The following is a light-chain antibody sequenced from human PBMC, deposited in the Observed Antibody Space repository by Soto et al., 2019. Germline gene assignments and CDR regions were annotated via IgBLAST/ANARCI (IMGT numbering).Light chain of an antibody. CDR1: QSISTY. J-gene: IGKJ5*01. CDR3: QQSYSTPIT. Sequence: DIQMTQSPSSLSASVGDTVTITCRPSQSISTYLNWYQQKPGKAPNLLIYTTSSLHSAVPSRFSGSGSGTDFTLTISSLQPEDFATYYCQQSYSTPITFGQGTRLDIK. V-gene: IGKV1-39*01. CDR2: TTS.